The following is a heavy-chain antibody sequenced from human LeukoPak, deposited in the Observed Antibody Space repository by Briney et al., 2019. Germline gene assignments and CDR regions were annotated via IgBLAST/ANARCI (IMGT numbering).Heavy chain of an antibody. J-gene: IGHJ4*02. CDR1: GFTFSSYA. CDR3: ARYCSGASCYSGVDY. V-gene: IGHV3-30-3*01. CDR2: ISYDGGNK. D-gene: IGHD2-15*01. Sequence: GGSLRLSCAASGFTFSSYAMHWVRQAPGKGLEWVAVISYDGGNKYYTDSVQGRFTISRDNSKNTLYLQMSSLRAEDTAIYYCARYCSGASCYSGVDYWGQGTLVPVSS.